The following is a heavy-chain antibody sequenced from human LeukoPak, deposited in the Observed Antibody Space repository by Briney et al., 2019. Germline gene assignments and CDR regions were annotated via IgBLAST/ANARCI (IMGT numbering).Heavy chain of an antibody. Sequence: GGSLRLSCAASGFTFSGYAMSWVRQAPGKGLEWVSAISGSGGSTYYADSVKGRFTISRDNSKNTLYLQMNSLRAEDTAVYYCAKESVVVVAAPDAFDIWGQGTMVTVSS. V-gene: IGHV3-23*01. D-gene: IGHD2-15*01. J-gene: IGHJ3*02. CDR3: AKESVVVVAAPDAFDI. CDR2: ISGSGGST. CDR1: GFTFSGYA.